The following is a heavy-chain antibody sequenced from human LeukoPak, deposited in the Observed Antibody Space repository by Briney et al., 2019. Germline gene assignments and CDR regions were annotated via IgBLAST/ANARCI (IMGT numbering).Heavy chain of an antibody. Sequence: GGSLRLSCAASGFTFSSYAMSWVRQAPGKGREWVSGISDSGGNTHYADSVRGRFTISRDNAKNTLYLQMNSLRAEDTAVYYCARDLGAPFDYWGQGTLVTVSS. V-gene: IGHV3-23*01. CDR2: ISDSGGNT. D-gene: IGHD1-26*01. CDR1: GFTFSSYA. CDR3: ARDLGAPFDY. J-gene: IGHJ4*02.